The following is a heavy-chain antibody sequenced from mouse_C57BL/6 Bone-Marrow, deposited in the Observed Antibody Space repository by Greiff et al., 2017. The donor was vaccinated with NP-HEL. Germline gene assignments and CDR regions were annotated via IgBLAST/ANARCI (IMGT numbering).Heavy chain of an antibody. J-gene: IGHJ2*01. D-gene: IGHD1-1*01. CDR2: ISSGSSTI. Sequence: DVHLVESGGGLVKPGGSLKLSCAASGFTFSDYGMHWVRQAPEKGLEWVAYISSGSSTIYYADTVKGRFTISRDNAKNTLFLQMTSLRSEDTAMYYCARPTVASYYFDYWGQGTTLTVSS. CDR1: GFTFSDYG. V-gene: IGHV5-17*01. CDR3: ARPTVASYYFDY.